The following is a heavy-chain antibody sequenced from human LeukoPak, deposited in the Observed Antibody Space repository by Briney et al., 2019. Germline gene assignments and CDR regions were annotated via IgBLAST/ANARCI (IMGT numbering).Heavy chain of an antibody. J-gene: IGHJ6*02. CDR1: GFTVSNNY. CDR2: TYSGGGT. CDR3: ARESLDV. V-gene: IGHV3-53*01. Sequence: GGSLRLSCAASGFTVSNNYMSWVRQAPGKGLEWVSITYSGGGTYYADSVKGRFTISRDNAKNSLYLQMNSLRAEDTAVYYCARESLDVWGQGTTVTVSS.